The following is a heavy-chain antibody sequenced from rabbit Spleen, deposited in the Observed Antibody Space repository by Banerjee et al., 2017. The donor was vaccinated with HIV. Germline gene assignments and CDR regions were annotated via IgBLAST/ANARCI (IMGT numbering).Heavy chain of an antibody. Sequence: QEQLVESGGGLVQPTGSLTLTCKASGFSFGDRDVMCWVRQAPGKGLEWIACINAATGKPVYATWAKGRFTISRTSSTTVTLRMTSLTAADRAAYFCARDTSSSFSSYGMDLWGQGTLVTVS. V-gene: IGHV1S45*01. CDR2: INAATGKP. D-gene: IGHD1-1*01. CDR3: ARDTSSSFSSYGMDL. J-gene: IGHJ6*01. CDR1: GFSFGDRDV.